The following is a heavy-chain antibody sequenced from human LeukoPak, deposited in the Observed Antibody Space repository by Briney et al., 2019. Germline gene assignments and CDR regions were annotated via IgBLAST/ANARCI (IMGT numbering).Heavy chain of an antibody. CDR3: ARDPSRGYPFIWFDP. CDR2: IYSGGST. V-gene: IGHV3-53*05. J-gene: IGHJ5*02. D-gene: IGHD3-16*02. CDR1: GFTVSSNY. Sequence: GGSLRLSCAASGFTVSSNYMSWVRQAPGKGLEWVSVIYSGGSTYYADSVKGRFTISRDNSKNTLYLQMNSLRAEDTAVYYCARDPSRGYPFIWFDPWGQGTLVTVSS.